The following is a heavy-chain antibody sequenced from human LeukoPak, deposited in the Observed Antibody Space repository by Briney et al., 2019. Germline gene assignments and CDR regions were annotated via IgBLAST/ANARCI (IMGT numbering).Heavy chain of an antibody. D-gene: IGHD3-22*01. J-gene: IGHJ4*02. CDR1: GYTFTGYC. V-gene: IGHV1-18*01. Sequence: ASVKVSCKASGYTFTGYCISWVRQAPGQGLEWMGWINAYNGNTNYAQKLQGRVTMTTDTSTSTAYMELRSLRSDDTAVYYCANSGYDSSGLWYFDYWGQGTLVTVSS. CDR3: ANSGYDSSGLWYFDY. CDR2: INAYNGNT.